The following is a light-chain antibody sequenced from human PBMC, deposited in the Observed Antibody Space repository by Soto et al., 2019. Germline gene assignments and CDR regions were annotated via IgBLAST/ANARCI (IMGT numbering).Light chain of an antibody. CDR2: AAS. CDR3: QQASSFPPT. V-gene: IGKV1-12*01. J-gene: IGKJ5*01. Sequence: DIQMTQSPSSVSASVGDRVTITCRASQDISSWLAWYQQKPGKAPKIMICAASSLQGGVPSRFSGSGSGTEFTLTISSLQPEDFATYYCQQASSFPPTFGQGTRLEIK. CDR1: QDISSW.